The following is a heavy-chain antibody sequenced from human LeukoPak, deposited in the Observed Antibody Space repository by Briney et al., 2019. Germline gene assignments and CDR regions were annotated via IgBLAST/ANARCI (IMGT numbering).Heavy chain of an antibody. Sequence: SETLSLTCTVSGGSISGYYWSWIRQPAGKGLEWIGRIHASGNTNYNPSLKSRVAMSVDTSKTQFSLKLSSVTAADTAVYYRARILQAATLDYWGQGTLVTVSS. V-gene: IGHV4-4*07. CDR3: ARILQAATLDY. CDR2: IHASGNT. CDR1: GGSISGYY. J-gene: IGHJ4*02. D-gene: IGHD2-15*01.